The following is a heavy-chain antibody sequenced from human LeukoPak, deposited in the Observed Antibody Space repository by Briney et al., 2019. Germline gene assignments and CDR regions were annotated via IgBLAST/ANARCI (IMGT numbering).Heavy chain of an antibody. J-gene: IGHJ6*02. D-gene: IGHD5-18*01. CDR1: GFTFSSYW. CDR3: ARDSYGVDYYYYGMDV. V-gene: IGHV3-7*03. CDR2: IKQDGSEK. Sequence: GSLRLSCAASGFTFSSYWMSWVRQAPGKGLEWVANIKQDGSEKYYVDSVKGRFTISRDNAKNSLYLQMNSLRAEDTAVYYCARDSYGVDYYYYGMDVWGQGTTVTVSS.